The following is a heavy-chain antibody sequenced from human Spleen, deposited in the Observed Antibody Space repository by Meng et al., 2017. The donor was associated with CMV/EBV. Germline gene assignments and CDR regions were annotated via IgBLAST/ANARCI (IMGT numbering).Heavy chain of an antibody. D-gene: IGHD1-26*01. Sequence: ASVKVSCKASGYTFTGYYIHWVRQAPGQGPEWMGWITPDSGDTKYAQKFQGRMTMTRDTSISTAYMELTRLTPDDIAIYYCARESGSETDYWYYYAMDVWGQGTTVTVSS. CDR1: GYTFTGYY. V-gene: IGHV1-2*02. J-gene: IGHJ6*02. CDR2: ITPDSGDT. CDR3: ARESGSETDYWYYYAMDV.